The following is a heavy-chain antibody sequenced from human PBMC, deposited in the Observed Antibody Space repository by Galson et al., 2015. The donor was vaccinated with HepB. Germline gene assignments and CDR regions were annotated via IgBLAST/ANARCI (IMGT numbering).Heavy chain of an antibody. CDR3: AKNEGSGRGSVSYIDY. CDR2: ISYDGSNK. D-gene: IGHD3-10*01. Sequence: SLRLSCAASGFTFSSYGMHWVRQAPGKGLEWVAVISYDGSNKYYADSVKGRFTISRDNSKSTLYLQMNSLRAEDTAVYYCAKNEGSGRGSVSYIDYWGQGTLVTVSS. V-gene: IGHV3-30*18. J-gene: IGHJ4*02. CDR1: GFTFSSYG.